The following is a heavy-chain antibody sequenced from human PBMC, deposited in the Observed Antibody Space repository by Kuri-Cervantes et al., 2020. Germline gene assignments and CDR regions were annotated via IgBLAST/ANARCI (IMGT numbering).Heavy chain of an antibody. J-gene: IGHJ4*02. CDR2: ITSSGSSI. V-gene: IGHV3-48*03. CDR1: GFTFSSYE. CDR3: ARGPYDILTGWSPYCFDY. Sequence: GESLKISCAVSGFTFSSYEMNWVRQAPGKGLEWVSHITSSGSSIYYADSVKGRFTISRDNAKNSLYLQMNSLRAEDTAVYYCARGPYDILTGWSPYCFDYWGQGTLVTVSS. D-gene: IGHD3-9*01.